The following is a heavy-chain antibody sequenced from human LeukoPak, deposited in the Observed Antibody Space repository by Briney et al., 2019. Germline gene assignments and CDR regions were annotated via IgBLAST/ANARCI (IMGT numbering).Heavy chain of an antibody. J-gene: IGHJ4*02. CDR3: ARDRRYYDY. CDR2: ISSSGSTI. Sequence: GGSLRLSCAASGFTFSGYEMNWVRQAPGKGLEWVSYISSSGSTIYYADSVKGRFTISRDNAKNSLYLQMNSLRAEDTAVYYCARDRRYYDYWGQGTLVTVSS. D-gene: IGHD3-10*01. V-gene: IGHV3-48*03. CDR1: GFTFSGYE.